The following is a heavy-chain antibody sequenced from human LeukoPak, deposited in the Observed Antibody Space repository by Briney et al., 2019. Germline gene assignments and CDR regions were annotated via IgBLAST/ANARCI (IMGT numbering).Heavy chain of an antibody. CDR2: ISSSSSYI. Sequence: PGGSLRLSCAASGFTFSSYSMNWVHQAPGKGLEWVSSISSSSSYIYYADSVKGRFTISRDNAKNSLYLQMNSLRAEDTAVYYCAREEEAGGRNYFDYWGQGTLVTVSS. CDR1: GFTFSSYS. V-gene: IGHV3-21*01. CDR3: AREEEAGGRNYFDY. J-gene: IGHJ4*02. D-gene: IGHD3-16*01.